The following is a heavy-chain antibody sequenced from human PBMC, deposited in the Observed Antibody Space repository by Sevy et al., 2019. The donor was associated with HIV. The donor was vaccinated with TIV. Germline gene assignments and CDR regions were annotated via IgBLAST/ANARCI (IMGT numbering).Heavy chain of an antibody. CDR3: ARGHYGDASFDY. CDR1: GFTFSSYG. CDR2: MWYDGSNK. Sequence: GGSLRLSCAASGFTFSSYGMHWVRQAPGKGLEWVAVMWYDGSNKYYADSVKGRFTISRDNSKNTLYLQMNSLRAEDTAVYYCARGHYGDASFDYWGQGTLVTVSS. J-gene: IGHJ4*02. D-gene: IGHD4-17*01. V-gene: IGHV3-33*01.